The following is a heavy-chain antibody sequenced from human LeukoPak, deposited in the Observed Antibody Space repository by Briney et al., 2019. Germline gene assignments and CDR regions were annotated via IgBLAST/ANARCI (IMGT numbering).Heavy chain of an antibody. D-gene: IGHD2-21*01. CDR3: ATSNDAKIAPFDH. CDR2: INTKGET. V-gene: IGHV4-4*09. Sequence: SETLSLTCTVSGVSMSAYQWSWVRQSPEKGLEWIGCINTKGETSYNPSLNSRVTTSVDNSISPFSLRLTSVTAADTAVYYCATSNDAKIAPFDHWGQGAPVTVSS. CDR1: GVSMSAYQ. J-gene: IGHJ4*02.